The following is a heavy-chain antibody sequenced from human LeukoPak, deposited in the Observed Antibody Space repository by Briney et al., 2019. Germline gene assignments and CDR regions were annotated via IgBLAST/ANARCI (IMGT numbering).Heavy chain of an antibody. CDR2: ISTYNGNT. Sequence: GASVKVSCKASGYTFSSYSINWVRQAPGQGLEWMGWISTYNGNTNYAQKLQGRVTMTTDTSTSTAYVELRSLRSDDTAVYYCAKDRWRDGSSSFDNWGQGTLVTVSP. D-gene: IGHD6-6*01. V-gene: IGHV1-18*01. J-gene: IGHJ4*02. CDR1: GYTFSSYS. CDR3: AKDRWRDGSSSFDN.